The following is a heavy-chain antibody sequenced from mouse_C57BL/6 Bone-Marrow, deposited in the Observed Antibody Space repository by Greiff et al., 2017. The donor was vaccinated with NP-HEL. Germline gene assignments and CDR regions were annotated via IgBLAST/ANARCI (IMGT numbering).Heavy chain of an antibody. D-gene: IGHD2-5*01. V-gene: IGHV2-4*01. CDR2: IWSGGST. CDR1: GFSLTSYG. J-gene: IGHJ1*03. Sequence: VQLQQSGPGLVQPSQSLSIPCTVSGFSLTSYGVHWVRQPPGKGLEWLGVIWSGGSTDYNAAFISRLSISKDNSKSQVFFKMNSLQADDTAIYYCAKKHSNYPHWYFDVWGTGTTVTVSS. CDR3: AKKHSNYPHWYFDV.